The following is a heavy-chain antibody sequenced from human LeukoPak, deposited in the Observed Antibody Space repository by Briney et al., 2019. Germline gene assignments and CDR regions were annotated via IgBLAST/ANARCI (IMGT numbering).Heavy chain of an antibody. CDR1: GGSISSSNW. V-gene: IGHV4-4*02. CDR2: IYHSGST. J-gene: IGHJ5*02. CDR3: AREYSSSWLNWFDP. D-gene: IGHD6-13*01. Sequence: PSGTLSLTCAVSGGSISSSNWWSWVRQPPGKGLEWIGEIYHSGSTNYNPSLKSRVTISVDTSKNQFSLKLSSVTAADTAVYYCAREYSSSWLNWFDPWGQGTLVTVSS.